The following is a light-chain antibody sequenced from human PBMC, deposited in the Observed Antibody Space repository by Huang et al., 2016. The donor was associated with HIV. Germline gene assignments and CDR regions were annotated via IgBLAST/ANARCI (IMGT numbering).Light chain of an antibody. J-gene: IGKJ2*01. V-gene: IGKV3-11*01. CDR2: DAS. CDR1: QSINSY. CDR3: QQRLNWPLT. Sequence: EILLTQSPATLSLSPGERATLSCRASQSINSYLAGYQHKPGQAPRHLIYDASNRATDIPDRFSGSGSGTDFTLTISSLEPEDFAVYYCQQRLNWPLTFGQGTKLEIK.